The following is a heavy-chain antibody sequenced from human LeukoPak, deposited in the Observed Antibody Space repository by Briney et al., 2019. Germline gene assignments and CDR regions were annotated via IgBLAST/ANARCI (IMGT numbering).Heavy chain of an antibody. D-gene: IGHD5-18*01. J-gene: IGHJ5*02. V-gene: IGHV1-46*01. CDR2: INPSGGST. Sequence: ASVKVSCKASGYTFISDYMHWVRQAPGQGLEWMGIINPSGGSTSYAQKFQGRVTMTRDMSTSTVYMELSSLRSEDTAVCYCARRRVDTAMASLDPWGQGTLVTVSS. CDR3: ARRRVDTAMASLDP. CDR1: GYTFISDY.